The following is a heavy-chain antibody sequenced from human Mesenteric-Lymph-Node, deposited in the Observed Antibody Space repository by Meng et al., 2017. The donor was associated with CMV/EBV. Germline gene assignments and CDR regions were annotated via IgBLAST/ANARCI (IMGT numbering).Heavy chain of an antibody. CDR1: GDSISCNNYA. V-gene: IGHV6-1*01. CDR2: TYYRADDYN. J-gene: IGHJ4*02. D-gene: IGHD3-16*01. Sequence: QGQVQKSGPGGVKSSQTRSVTCTISGDSISCNNYAWNWIRQAPSRGLEWVGMTYYRADDYNDDAVAVKSRISVNLDTSKNQLSLHLNFVTPEDAAVYYCTYFGDLPPLWWGQGTLVTVSS. CDR3: TYFGDLPPLW.